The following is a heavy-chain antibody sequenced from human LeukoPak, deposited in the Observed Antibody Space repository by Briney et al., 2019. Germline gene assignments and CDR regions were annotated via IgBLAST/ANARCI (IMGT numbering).Heavy chain of an antibody. D-gene: IGHD5-18*01. Sequence: GASVKVSCKASGYTFIGYYIHWVRQAPGQGLEWMGWINPNSGGTNYAQKFQGRVTLTRDTSISTAYMELNRLRSDDTAIYYCAKGGQLWSQSFDYWGQGTVVTVSS. V-gene: IGHV1-2*02. J-gene: IGHJ4*02. CDR3: AKGGQLWSQSFDY. CDR1: GYTFIGYY. CDR2: INPNSGGT.